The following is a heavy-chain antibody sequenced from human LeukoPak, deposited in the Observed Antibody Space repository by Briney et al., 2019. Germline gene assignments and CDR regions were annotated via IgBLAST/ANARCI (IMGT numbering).Heavy chain of an antibody. CDR1: GYSIGSGYY. V-gene: IGHV4-38-2*01. CDR3: ARNSFGDSDAFDI. Sequence: KPSETLSLTCAVSGYSIGSGYYWGWIRQPPGKGLEWIGSIYHSGSTYYNPSLKSRVTISVDTSKNQFSLKLSSVTAADTAVYYCARNSFGDSDAFDIWGQGTMVTVSS. CDR2: IYHSGST. D-gene: IGHD4-17*01. J-gene: IGHJ3*02.